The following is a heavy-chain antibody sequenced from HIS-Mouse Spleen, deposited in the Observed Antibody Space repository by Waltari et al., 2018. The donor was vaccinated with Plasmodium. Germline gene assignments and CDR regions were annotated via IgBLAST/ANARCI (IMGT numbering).Heavy chain of an antibody. CDR1: GYTFTGYY. CDR3: ARVLGYKAAAGTFVEYFQH. Sequence: QVQLVQSGAEVKKPGASVKVSYKASGYTFTGYYMHWVRQAPGHGLEWMGWSNPNSGGTNYAEKFQGKVTMTRDTSISTAYMELSRLRSDDTAVYYCARVLGYKAAAGTFVEYFQHWGQGTLVTVSS. CDR2: SNPNSGGT. J-gene: IGHJ1*01. D-gene: IGHD6-13*01. V-gene: IGHV1-2*02.